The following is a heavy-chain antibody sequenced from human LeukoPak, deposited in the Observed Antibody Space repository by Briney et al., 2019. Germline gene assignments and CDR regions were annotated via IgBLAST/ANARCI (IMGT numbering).Heavy chain of an antibody. V-gene: IGHV3-21*01. CDR3: ARDSKPTTVTTDFDY. J-gene: IGHJ4*02. CDR1: GFTFSSYS. Sequence: PGGSLRLSCAASGFTFSSYSMNWVRQAPGKGLEWVSSISSSSSYIYYADSVKGRFTISRDNAKNSLYLQMNSLRAEDTAVYYCARDSKPTTVTTDFDYWGQGTLVTVSS. D-gene: IGHD4-17*01. CDR2: ISSSSSYI.